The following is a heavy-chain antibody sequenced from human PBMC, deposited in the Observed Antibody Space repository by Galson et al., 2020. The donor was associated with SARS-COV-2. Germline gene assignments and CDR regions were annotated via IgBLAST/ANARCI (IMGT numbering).Heavy chain of an antibody. Sequence: ASVKVSCKASGYTFTSYYMHWVRQAPGQGLEWMGIINPSGGSTSYAQKFQGRVTMTRDTSTSTVYMELSSLRSEDTAVYYCARGFPVVVTATTYYYYYYGMDVWGQGTTVTVSS. CDR3: ARGFPVVVTATTYYYYYYGMDV. CDR2: INPSGGST. D-gene: IGHD2-21*02. CDR1: GYTFTSYY. V-gene: IGHV1-46*01. J-gene: IGHJ6*02.